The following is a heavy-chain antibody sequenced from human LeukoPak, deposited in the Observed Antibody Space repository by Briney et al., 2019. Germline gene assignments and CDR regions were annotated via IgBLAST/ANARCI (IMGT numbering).Heavy chain of an antibody. J-gene: IGHJ6*04. CDR1: GFSFSTYG. CDR3: ARAKMHTSGRRGLGDV. D-gene: IGHD3-10*01. Sequence: GGSLRLSCAASGFSFSTYGMHWVRQAPGKGLEWVAFIRYDGTNKYYADSVKGRFTISRDNSKNTLYLQMNSLRGEDTAVYYCARAKMHTSGRRGLGDVWGKGTTVTVSS. CDR2: IRYDGTNK. V-gene: IGHV3-30*02.